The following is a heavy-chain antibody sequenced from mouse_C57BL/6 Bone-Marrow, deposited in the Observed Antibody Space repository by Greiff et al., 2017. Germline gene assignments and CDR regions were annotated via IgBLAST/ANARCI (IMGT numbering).Heavy chain of an antibody. V-gene: IGHV14-4*01. J-gene: IGHJ2*01. CDR3: THYYGSSLDD. CDR1: GFNIKDDY. Sequence: EVQLQQSGAELVRPGASVKLSCTASGFNIKDDYMHWVKQRPEQGLEWFGWIDPENGDSATASKLSGKAIITADPSSNTAYLQLSSLTSEDTAVYYCTHYYGSSLDDWGQGTTLTVSS. D-gene: IGHD1-1*01. CDR2: IDPENGDS.